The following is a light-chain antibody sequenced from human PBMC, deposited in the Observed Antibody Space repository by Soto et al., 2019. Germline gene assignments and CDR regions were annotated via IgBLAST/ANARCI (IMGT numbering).Light chain of an antibody. Sequence: QSALTQPPSASGSPGQSVTISCTGTSSDVGGYDFVSWYQQHPGKAPKLILYEVANRPSGVPDRFSGSKSGNTASLTVSGLQAEDDADYYCSSYAGSNNLFGGGTKLTVL. CDR3: SSYAGSNNL. J-gene: IGLJ2*01. CDR1: SSDVGGYDF. V-gene: IGLV2-8*01. CDR2: EVA.